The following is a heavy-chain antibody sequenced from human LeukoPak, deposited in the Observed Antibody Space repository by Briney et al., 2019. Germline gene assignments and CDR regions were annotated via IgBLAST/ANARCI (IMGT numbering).Heavy chain of an antibody. D-gene: IGHD3-22*01. CDR3: ARSEYDSGAYFLTYFDY. J-gene: IGHJ4*02. CDR2: ITISGGTT. V-gene: IGHV3-23*01. CDR1: GFTFSSYE. Sequence: GGSLRLSCAASGFTFSSYEMNWVRQAPGKGLEWVSAITISGGTTYYADSVKGRFTISRDNSKNMLYLQMNSLRAGDAAVYYCARSEYDSGAYFLTYFDYWGQGTLVTVSS.